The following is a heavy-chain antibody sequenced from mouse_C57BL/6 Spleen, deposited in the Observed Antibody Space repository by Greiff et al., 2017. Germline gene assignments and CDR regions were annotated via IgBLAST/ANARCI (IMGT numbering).Heavy chain of an antibody. Sequence: DVKLVESGGGLVKPGGSLKLSCAASGFTFSSYTMSWVRQTPEKRLEWVATISGGGGNTYYPDSVKGRFTISRDNAKNTLYLQMSSLRSEDTALYYCASRDSPFAYWGQGTLVTVSA. CDR3: ASRDSPFAY. CDR2: ISGGGGNT. D-gene: IGHD3-2*01. CDR1: GFTFSSYT. J-gene: IGHJ3*01. V-gene: IGHV5-9*01.